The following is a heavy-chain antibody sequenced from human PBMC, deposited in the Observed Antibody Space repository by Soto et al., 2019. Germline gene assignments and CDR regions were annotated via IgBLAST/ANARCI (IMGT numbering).Heavy chain of an antibody. V-gene: IGHV3-33*01. CDR3: ARAGVGATAFWGYLDY. CDR1: GSIFRGYG. D-gene: IGHD2-15*01. CDR2: IRFDGSNI. J-gene: IGHJ4*02. Sequence: QVLLVESGGGVVQPGRSLRLSCAASGSIFRGYGMHWVRQAPGKGLEWVAVIRFDGSNINYADFVMGRFTISRDNSKNTLYLEMNSLRVEDTAVYYCARAGVGATAFWGYLDYWGQGTLVTVSS.